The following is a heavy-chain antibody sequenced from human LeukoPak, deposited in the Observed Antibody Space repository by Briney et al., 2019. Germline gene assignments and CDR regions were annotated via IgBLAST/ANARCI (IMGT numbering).Heavy chain of an antibody. CDR1: GFTFSSYS. CDR2: ISSSSSYI. CDR3: ARDMVRGVIASMDV. D-gene: IGHD3-10*01. J-gene: IGHJ6*04. V-gene: IGHV3-21*01. Sequence: GGSLRLSCAASGFTFSSYSMNWVRQAPGKGLEWLSSISSSSSYIYYADSVKGRFTISRDNAKNSLYLQMNSLRAEDTAVYYCARDMVRGVIASMDVWGKGTTVTVSS.